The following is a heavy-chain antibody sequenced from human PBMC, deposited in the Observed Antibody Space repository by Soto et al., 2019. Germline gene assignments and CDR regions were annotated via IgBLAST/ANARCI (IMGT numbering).Heavy chain of an antibody. V-gene: IGHV3-7*01. J-gene: IGHJ6*02. CDR2: IKQDGSEK. D-gene: IGHD2-2*01. Sequence: GRSLRLSCAASGFTFSSYWMSWVRQAPGKGLEWVANIKQDGSEKYYVDSVKGRFTISRDNAKNSLYLQMNSLRAEDTAVYYCARDPSIVLVPAATYYYYYYGMDVWGQGTTVNFSS. CDR1: GFTFSSYW. CDR3: ARDPSIVLVPAATYYYYYYGMDV.